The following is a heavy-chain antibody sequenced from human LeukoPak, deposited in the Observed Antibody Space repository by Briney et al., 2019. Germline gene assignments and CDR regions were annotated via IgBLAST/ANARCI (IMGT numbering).Heavy chain of an antibody. CDR1: GVIFNQYW. Sequence: GGSLRLSCAASGVIFNQYWMSWVRQAPGRGLEWVANIDQDGSEKHYVDSVKGRFTISRDNSKNTLYVQMNSLRAEDTAVYYCARAQGREYYFDYWGQGTLVTVSS. CDR3: ARAQGREYYFDY. CDR2: IDQDGSEK. V-gene: IGHV3-7*03. D-gene: IGHD3-10*01. J-gene: IGHJ4*02.